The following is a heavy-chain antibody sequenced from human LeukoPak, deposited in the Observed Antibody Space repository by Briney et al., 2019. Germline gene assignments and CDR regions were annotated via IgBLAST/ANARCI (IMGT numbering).Heavy chain of an antibody. CDR3: ASGAGGGSYQSFDY. Sequence: PSETLSLTCTVSGGSISSYYWSWIRQPPGKGLEWIGYIYYSGSTNYNPSLKSRVTISVDTSKNQFSLKLSSVTAADTAVYYCASGAGGGSYQSFDYWGQGTLVTVSS. CDR1: GGSISSYY. J-gene: IGHJ4*02. D-gene: IGHD1-26*01. CDR2: IYYSGST. V-gene: IGHV4-59*01.